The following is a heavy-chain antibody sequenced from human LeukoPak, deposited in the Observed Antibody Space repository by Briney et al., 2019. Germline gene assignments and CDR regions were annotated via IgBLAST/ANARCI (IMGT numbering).Heavy chain of an antibody. Sequence: GASVKVSCKASGYTFTSYGISWVRRAPGQGLEWMGWISAYNGNTNYAQKLQGRVTMTTDTSTSTAYMELRSLRSDDTAVYYCARVEIAAAGTGNLDYWGQGTLVTVSS. CDR3: ARVEIAAAGTGNLDY. J-gene: IGHJ4*02. CDR2: ISAYNGNT. CDR1: GYTFTSYG. D-gene: IGHD6-13*01. V-gene: IGHV1-18*01.